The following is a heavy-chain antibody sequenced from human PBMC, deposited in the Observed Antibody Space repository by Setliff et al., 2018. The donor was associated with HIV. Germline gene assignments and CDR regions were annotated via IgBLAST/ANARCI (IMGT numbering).Heavy chain of an antibody. CDR1: GGSISSYY. CDR2: IYTSGNT. D-gene: IGHD3-22*01. V-gene: IGHV4-4*07. J-gene: IGHJ6*03. Sequence: SETLSLTCTVSGGSISSYYWSWIRQPAGKGLEWIGRIYTSGNTNYNPSLKSLKSRVTMSVDTSKNQFSLKLSSVTAADTAVYYCARVLLKDTSGHRAYYYYYMDVWGKGTTVTVSS. CDR3: ARVLLKDTSGHRAYYYYYMDV.